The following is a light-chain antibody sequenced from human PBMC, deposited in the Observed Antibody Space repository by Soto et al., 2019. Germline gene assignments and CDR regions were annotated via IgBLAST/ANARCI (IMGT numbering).Light chain of an antibody. CDR2: WAS. V-gene: IGKV4-1*01. J-gene: IGKJ3*01. CDR3: QHYSGIPPT. Sequence: DIVMTQSPDSLAVSLGERATINCKSSQSVLNRSKNKNYVAWYQQKPGQPPKLLIYWASTRGSGVPDRFSGSGSGTDFTLPISSLQAEAVAVYYCQHYSGIPPTFGHATEVDI. CDR1: QSVLNRSKNKNY.